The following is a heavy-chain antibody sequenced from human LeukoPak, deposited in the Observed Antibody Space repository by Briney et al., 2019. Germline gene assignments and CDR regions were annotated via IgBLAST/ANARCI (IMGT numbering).Heavy chain of an antibody. CDR3: ARVRATRFLEWSHSNCFDP. V-gene: IGHV1-8*01. J-gene: IGHJ5*02. CDR1: GYTFTSYD. Sequence: ASVKVSCKASGYTFTSYDINWVRQATGQGLEWMGWMNPNSGNTGYAQKFQGRVTMTRNTSISTAYMELSSLRSEDTAVYYCARVRATRFLEWSHSNCFDPWGQGTLVTVSS. CDR2: MNPNSGNT. D-gene: IGHD3-3*01.